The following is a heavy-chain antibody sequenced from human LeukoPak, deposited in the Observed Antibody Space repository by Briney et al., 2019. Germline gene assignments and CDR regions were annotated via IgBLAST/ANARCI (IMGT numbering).Heavy chain of an antibody. CDR2: INHSGGT. CDR1: RGSFSGYY. J-gene: IGHJ5*02. CDR3: ARGGSRYCTSTSCRERDKTKWFDA. V-gene: IGHV4-34*01. D-gene: IGHD2-2*01. Sequence: SETLSLTCAVYRGSFSGYYWSWIRQPPGKGLEWIGEINHSGGTNYNPSLKSRVTISVDTSKNQFSLKLTSVTAADTAVYYCARGGSRYCTSTSCRERDKTKWFDAWGQGTLVTGSS.